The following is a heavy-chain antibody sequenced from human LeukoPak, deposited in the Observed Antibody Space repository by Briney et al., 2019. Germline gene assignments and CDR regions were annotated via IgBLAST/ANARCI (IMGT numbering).Heavy chain of an antibody. D-gene: IGHD2/OR15-2a*01. CDR3: ARGLIRSFDY. V-gene: IGHV5-10-1*01. CDR1: GYSFTKNW. CDR2: IDPSDSYT. Sequence: GESLKISCKGSGYSFTKNWISWVRQMPGESLEWVGTIDPSDSYTNYSPSFQGHVTISADKSISTAYLQWSSLKASDTAMYYCARGLIRSFDYWGQGTLVTVSS. J-gene: IGHJ4*02.